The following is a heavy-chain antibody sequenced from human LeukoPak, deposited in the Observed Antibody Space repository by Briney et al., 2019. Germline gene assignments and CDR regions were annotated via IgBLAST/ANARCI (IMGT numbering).Heavy chain of an antibody. CDR3: ASRLHYDFWSGYYTGR. Sequence: LETLSLTCTVSGGSISSSSYYWGWIRQPPGKGLEWIGSIYYSGSTYYNPSLKSRVTISVDTSKNQFSLKLSSVAAADTAVYYCASRLHYDFWSGYYTGRWGQGTLVTVSS. V-gene: IGHV4-39*01. CDR1: GGSISSSSYY. D-gene: IGHD3-3*01. CDR2: IYYSGST. J-gene: IGHJ4*02.